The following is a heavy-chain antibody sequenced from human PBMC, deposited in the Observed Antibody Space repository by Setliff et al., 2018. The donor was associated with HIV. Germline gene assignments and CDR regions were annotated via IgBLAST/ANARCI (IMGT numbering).Heavy chain of an antibody. D-gene: IGHD3-22*01. CDR1: GYPFTNFG. J-gene: IGHJ3*02. CDR3: ARLGLFYDAFNI. V-gene: IGHV1-18*01. CDR2: INVYNGDT. Sequence: ASVKVSCKASGYPFTNFGVSWVRQAPGQGLEWMAWINVYNGDTNFALKFQGRVTMTKDTSTGTAYMELRNLTSDDTAVYYCARLGLFYDAFNIWGQGTMVTVSS.